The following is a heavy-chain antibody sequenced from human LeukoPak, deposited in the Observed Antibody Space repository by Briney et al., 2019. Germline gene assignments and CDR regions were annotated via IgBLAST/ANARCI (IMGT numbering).Heavy chain of an antibody. CDR2: IIPIFGTA. D-gene: IGHD5-18*01. J-gene: IGHJ4*02. CDR3: AREESGYSYGGPFDY. Sequence: SVKVSCKASGGTFSSYAISWVRQAPGQGLEWMGGIIPIFGTANYAQKSQGRVTITADESTSTAYMELSSLRSEDTAVYYCAREESGYSYGGPFDYWGQGTLVTVSS. CDR1: GGTFSSYA. V-gene: IGHV1-69*13.